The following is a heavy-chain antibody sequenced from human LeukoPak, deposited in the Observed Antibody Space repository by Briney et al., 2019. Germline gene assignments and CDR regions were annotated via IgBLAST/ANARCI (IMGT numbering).Heavy chain of an antibody. D-gene: IGHD2-8*01. CDR1: GFTFSSYA. CDR3: AKPPGFYCTNGVCYFDY. V-gene: IGHV3-30*04. Sequence: GGSLRLSRAASGFTFSSYAMHWVRQAPGKGLEWVAVISYDGSNKYYADSVKGRFTISRDNSKNTLYLQMNSLRAEDTAVYYCAKPPGFYCTNGVCYFDYWGQGTLVTVSS. J-gene: IGHJ4*02. CDR2: ISYDGSNK.